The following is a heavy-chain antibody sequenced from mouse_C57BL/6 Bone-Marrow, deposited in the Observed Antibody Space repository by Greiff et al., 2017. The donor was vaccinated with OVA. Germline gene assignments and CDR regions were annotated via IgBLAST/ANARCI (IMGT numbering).Heavy chain of an antibody. V-gene: IGHV1-76*01. CDR2: IYPGSGNT. Sequence: QVQLQQSGAELVRPGASVKLSCKASGYTFTDYYINWVKQRPGQGLEWIARIYPGSGNTYYNEKFKGKATLTAEKSSSTAYMQLSSLTSEDSAVYFCARLRFPGAMDYWGQGTSVTVSS. J-gene: IGHJ4*01. CDR3: ARLRFPGAMDY. CDR1: GYTFTDYY.